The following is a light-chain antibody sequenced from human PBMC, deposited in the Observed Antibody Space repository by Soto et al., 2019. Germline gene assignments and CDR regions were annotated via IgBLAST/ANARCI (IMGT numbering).Light chain of an antibody. CDR1: QGSRND. Sequence: SPSSCSFFASIGGGVTITCLSIQGSRNDLGWYQQKLGKAPKLLIYAASSLQSGVPSRFSGSGSGTDFSFTISCLQSEDFATYYCLQNYNYPWTLGQGTKVDI. V-gene: IGKV1-6*01. CDR2: AAS. J-gene: IGKJ1*01. CDR3: LQNYNYPWT.